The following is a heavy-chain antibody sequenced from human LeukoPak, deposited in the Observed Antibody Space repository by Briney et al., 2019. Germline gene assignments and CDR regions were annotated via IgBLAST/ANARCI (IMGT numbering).Heavy chain of an antibody. Sequence: ASVKVSCKVSGYTLTELSMHWVRQAPGKGLEWMGGFDPEDGETIYAQKFQGRVTMTEDTSTDTAYMELSSLRSEDTAVYYCARMGDVGSSYGYYYYMDVWGKGTTVTVSS. CDR2: FDPEDGET. D-gene: IGHD5-18*01. J-gene: IGHJ6*03. V-gene: IGHV1-24*01. CDR3: ARMGDVGSSYGYYYYMDV. CDR1: GYTLTELS.